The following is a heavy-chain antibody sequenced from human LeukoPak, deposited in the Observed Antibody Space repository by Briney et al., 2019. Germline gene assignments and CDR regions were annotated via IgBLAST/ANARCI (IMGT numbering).Heavy chain of an antibody. CDR3: ASGSANWNLGYYFDY. CDR2: INHSGST. CDR1: GGSFSGYY. J-gene: IGHJ4*02. V-gene: IGHV4-34*01. D-gene: IGHD1-20*01. Sequence: SETLSLTCAVYGGSFSGYYWSWIRQPPGKGLEWIGEINHSGSTNYNPSLKSRVTISVDMSKNQFSLKLSSVTAADTAVYYCASGSANWNLGYYFDYWGQGTLVTVSS.